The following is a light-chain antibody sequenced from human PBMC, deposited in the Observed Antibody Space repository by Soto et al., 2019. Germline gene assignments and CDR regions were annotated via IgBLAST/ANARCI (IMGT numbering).Light chain of an antibody. CDR2: EHN. CDR3: QSYDSSLSGSV. J-gene: IGLJ1*01. V-gene: IGLV6-57*04. CDR1: SGGIANNY. Sequence: NFMLTQPHSVSGSPGETVTISCTRTSGGIANNYVQWYQQRPGSAPTIVIYEHNQRPSGVPDRFSGSKSGTSASLAITGLQAEDEADYYCQSYDSSLSGSVFGTGTKLTVL.